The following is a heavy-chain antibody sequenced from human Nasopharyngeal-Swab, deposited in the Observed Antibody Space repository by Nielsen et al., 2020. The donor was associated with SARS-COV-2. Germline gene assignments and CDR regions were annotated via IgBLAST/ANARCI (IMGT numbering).Heavy chain of an antibody. D-gene: IGHD3-22*01. CDR1: GYTFTSYD. Sequence: ASVKVSCKASGYTFTSYDINWVRQATGQGLEWMGWMNPNSGNTGYAQKFQGRVTMTRNTSISTVYMELSSLRSEDTAVYYCARDHTYYYDSSGYYYSYWGQGTLVTVSS. CDR2: MNPNSGNT. V-gene: IGHV1-8*01. J-gene: IGHJ4*02. CDR3: ARDHTYYYDSSGYYYSY.